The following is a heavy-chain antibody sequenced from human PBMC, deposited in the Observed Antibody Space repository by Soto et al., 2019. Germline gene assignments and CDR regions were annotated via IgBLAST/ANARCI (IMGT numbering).Heavy chain of an antibody. CDR1: GFTFSSYG. CDR3: AKSGGDYSPHLPFHY. J-gene: IGHJ4*02. D-gene: IGHD4-17*01. Sequence: GSLRLSCAASGFTFSSYGMHWVRQAPGKGLEWVAVISYDGSNKYYADSVKGRFTISRDNSKNTLYLQMNSLRAEDTAVYYCAKSGGDYSPHLPFHYWGQGTLVTVSS. CDR2: ISYDGSNK. V-gene: IGHV3-30*18.